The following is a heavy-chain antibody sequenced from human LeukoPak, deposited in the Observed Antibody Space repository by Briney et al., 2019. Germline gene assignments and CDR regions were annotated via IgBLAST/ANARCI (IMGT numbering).Heavy chain of an antibody. CDR3: ASGGSGGNGDY. D-gene: IGHD2-15*01. J-gene: IGHJ4*02. CDR1: GFTFSSRW. CDR2: ISGDASTT. V-gene: IGHV3-74*01. Sequence: GGSLRLSCAASGFTFSSRWMHWVRQAPGKGLVWVSRISGDASTTNYADSVNGRFTISRDNAKNTLHLQMNSLSAEDTAVYYCASGGSGGNGDYWGQGTRVTVSS.